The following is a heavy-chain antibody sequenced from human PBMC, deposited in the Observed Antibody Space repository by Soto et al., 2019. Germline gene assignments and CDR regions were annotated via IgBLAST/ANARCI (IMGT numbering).Heavy chain of an antibody. V-gene: IGHV4-61*01. CDR3: ARARCTNSVCWGVDV. Sequence: TSETLSLTCTVSGGSVSSGSYYWSWIRQPPGKGLEWIGYIYYSGSTNYNPSLKSRVTISVDTSKNQFSLKLSSVTAADTAVYYCARARCTNSVCWGVDVWGQGTTVTVSS. CDR2: IYYSGST. CDR1: GGSVSSGSYY. D-gene: IGHD2-8*01. J-gene: IGHJ6*02.